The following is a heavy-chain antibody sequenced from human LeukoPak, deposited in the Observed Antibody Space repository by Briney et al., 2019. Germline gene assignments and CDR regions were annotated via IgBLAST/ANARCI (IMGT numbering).Heavy chain of an antibody. Sequence: PSETLSLTCTVSGGSISTSYWSWIRQPPGKGLEWIEYIFYSGSTDSNPSLKSRVTISVDMSTNQVSLKLRSVTAADTAVYYCARDPARNLGSGHLDWYFDLWGRGTLVTVSP. CDR2: IFYSGST. CDR1: GGSISTSY. V-gene: IGHV4-59*12. D-gene: IGHD3-22*01. J-gene: IGHJ2*01. CDR3: ARDPARNLGSGHLDWYFDL.